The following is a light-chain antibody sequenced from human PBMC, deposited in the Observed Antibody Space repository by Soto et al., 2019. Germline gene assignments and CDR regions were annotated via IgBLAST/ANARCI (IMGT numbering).Light chain of an antibody. CDR1: SSDVGGYNY. CDR3: SSYTSSSTLNYV. V-gene: IGLV2-14*01. J-gene: IGLJ1*01. CDR2: EVS. Sequence: QSVLXQPASVSGSPGQSITISCTGTSSDVGGYNYVSWYQQHPGKAPKLMIYEVSNRPSGVSNRFSGSKSGNTASLTISGLQAEDEADYYCSSYTSSSTLNYVFGTGTKVTVL.